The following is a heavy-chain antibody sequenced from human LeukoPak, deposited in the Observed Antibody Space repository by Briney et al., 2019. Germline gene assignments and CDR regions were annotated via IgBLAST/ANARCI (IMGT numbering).Heavy chain of an antibody. CDR2: IKEDGSEK. Sequence: PGGSLRLSCAASGFTFSTYWMTWVRQAPGKGLEWVANIKEDGSEKYYVESVKGRLTISRDNAKNSLYPQMNSPRAEDTAVYYCARGFAAAGTNFDYWGQGTLVTVSS. CDR3: ARGFAAAGTNFDY. D-gene: IGHD6-13*01. J-gene: IGHJ4*02. CDR1: GFTFSTYW. V-gene: IGHV3-7*01.